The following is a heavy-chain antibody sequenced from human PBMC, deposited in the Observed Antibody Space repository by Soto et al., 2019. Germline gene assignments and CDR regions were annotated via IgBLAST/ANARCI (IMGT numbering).Heavy chain of an antibody. CDR3: AKNRGAGDYTNWSFAV. Sequence: EVQLLDSRGGLVQPGGSLRLSCAASGFMFSCCAMSWVRPAPGKGLEWVSTIHGDGDYSHYTDSVEAPFTISRDNSRNTLYLQMDSLRADDTATDYCAKNRGAGDYTNWSFAVWGRGTLVAVSS. J-gene: IGHJ2*01. CDR1: GFMFSCCA. D-gene: IGHD2-2*02. V-gene: IGHV3-23*01. CDR2: IHGDGDYS.